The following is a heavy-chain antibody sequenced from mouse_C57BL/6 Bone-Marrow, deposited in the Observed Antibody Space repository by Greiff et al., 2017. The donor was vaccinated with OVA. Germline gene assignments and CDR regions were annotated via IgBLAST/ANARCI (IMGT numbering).Heavy chain of an antibody. V-gene: IGHV14-3*01. CDR2: IYPANGNT. Sequence: EVQLQQSVAELVRPGASVKLSCTASGFNFKNSYMHWVKQRPEQGLEWIGSIYPANGNTKYAPKFQGKATITADTSSNTAYLQLSSLTSEDTAIDYCARWNDGYFVGAYWGQGTLVTVSA. J-gene: IGHJ3*01. D-gene: IGHD2-3*01. CDR1: GFNFKNSY. CDR3: ARWNDGYFVGAY.